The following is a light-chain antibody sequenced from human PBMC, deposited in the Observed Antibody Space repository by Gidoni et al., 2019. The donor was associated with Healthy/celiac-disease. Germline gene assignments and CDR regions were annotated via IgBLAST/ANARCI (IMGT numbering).Light chain of an antibody. CDR3: QQLNSYPFG. Sequence: DIELTQSPSFLSASVGDRVTIPCRASQGISSYLAWYQQKPGKAPKLLIYAASTLQSGVPSRFSGSGSGTEFTLTISSLQPEDFATYYCQQLNSYPFGFGQGTKVEIK. V-gene: IGKV1-9*01. CDR2: AAS. J-gene: IGKJ1*01. CDR1: QGISSY.